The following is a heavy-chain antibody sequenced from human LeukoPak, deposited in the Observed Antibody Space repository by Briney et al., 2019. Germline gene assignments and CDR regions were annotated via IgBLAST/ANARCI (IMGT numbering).Heavy chain of an antibody. V-gene: IGHV4-4*02. J-gene: IGHJ4*02. CDR1: LDSTTSNF. D-gene: IGHD1-14*01. CDR2: IHRSGSP. Sequence: SETLSLTRTVSLDSTTSNFWSWVRQPPGKCREWIGEIHRSGSPNYNPSRQSRVTISIDRSRNQIVLELSSVTAADTAFYYCAREILGGFNPGAYWGQGTLVTVSS. CDR3: AREILGGFNPGAY.